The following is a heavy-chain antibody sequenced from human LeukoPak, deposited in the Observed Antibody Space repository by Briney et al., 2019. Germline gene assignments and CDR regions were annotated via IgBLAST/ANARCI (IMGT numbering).Heavy chain of an antibody. J-gene: IGHJ4*02. CDR1: GFPFSSYW. CDR3: TRVGYIDEGIDY. V-gene: IGHV3-7*04. Sequence: GGSQRLSGVASGFPFSSYWMTWVRQAPGKGLEWVANIKQDGSKKSYVDSVKGRFTISRDNAKNSLYLQMNSLRAEDTAIYYCTRVGYIDEGIDYWGQGTLVTVSS. D-gene: IGHD5-24*01. CDR2: IKQDGSKK.